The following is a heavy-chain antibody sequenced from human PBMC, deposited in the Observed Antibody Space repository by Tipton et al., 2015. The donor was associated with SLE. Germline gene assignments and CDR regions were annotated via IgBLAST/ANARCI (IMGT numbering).Heavy chain of an antibody. J-gene: IGHJ4*02. D-gene: IGHD2-8*02. V-gene: IGHV4-59*02. Sequence: GLVKPSETLSLTCTVSGGSVSSNYWSWIRQPPGKGLEWIGYIDYRDITNYNPSLKSRVTMSIDTSKNHFSLKLSSVTAADTAVYYCASGPEGPSKAYWSDYWGLGTLVTVSS. CDR1: GGSVSSNY. CDR2: IDYRDIT. CDR3: ASGPEGPSKAYWSDY.